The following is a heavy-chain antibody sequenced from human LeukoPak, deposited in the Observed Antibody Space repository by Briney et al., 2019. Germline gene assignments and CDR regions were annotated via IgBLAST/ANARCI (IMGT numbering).Heavy chain of an antibody. Sequence: GGSLRLSCAASGFTFSSYAMSWVRQAPGKGLEWVSAISGSGGSTYYADSVKGWFTISRDNSKNTLYLQMNSLRAEDTAVYYCAKDLGFGYQLQYYFDYWGQGTLVTVSS. J-gene: IGHJ4*02. CDR3: AKDLGFGYQLQYYFDY. CDR2: ISGSGGST. D-gene: IGHD2-2*01. V-gene: IGHV3-23*01. CDR1: GFTFSSYA.